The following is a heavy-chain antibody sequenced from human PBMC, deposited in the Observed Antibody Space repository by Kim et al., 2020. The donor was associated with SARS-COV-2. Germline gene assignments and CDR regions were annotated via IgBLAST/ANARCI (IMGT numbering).Heavy chain of an antibody. CDR3: ARGPYGYDY. CDR1: GFTFSSYW. D-gene: IGHD5-18*01. Sequence: GGSLRLSCAASGFTFSSYWMHWVRQAPGKGLVWVSHIKSDGNSTNYADSVKGRFTISSNNAKNTLYLQMNSLRAEDTAVYYCARGPYGYDYWGQGTLVTVSS. V-gene: IGHV3-74*01. CDR2: IKSDGNST. J-gene: IGHJ4*02.